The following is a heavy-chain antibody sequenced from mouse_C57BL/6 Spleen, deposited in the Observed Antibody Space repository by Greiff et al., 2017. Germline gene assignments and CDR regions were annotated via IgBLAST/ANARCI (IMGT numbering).Heavy chain of an antibody. CDR1: GFTFSSYA. CDR2: ISDGGSYT. Sequence: EVKLMESGGGLVKPGGSLKLSCAASGFTFSSYAMSWVRQTPEKRLEWVATISDGGSYTYYPDNVKGRFTISRANAKNTLYLQVSRLKSEDTAMYYWAREGRETKAWFAYWGQGTLVTVSA. CDR3: AREGRETKAWFAY. V-gene: IGHV5-4*01. J-gene: IGHJ3*01.